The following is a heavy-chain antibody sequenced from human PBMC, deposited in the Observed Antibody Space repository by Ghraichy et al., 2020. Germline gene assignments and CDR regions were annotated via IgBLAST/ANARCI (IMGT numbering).Heavy chain of an antibody. CDR2: INAGNGNT. Sequence: ASVKVSCNASGYTFTSYAMHWVRQAPGQRLEWMGWINAGNGNTKYSQKFQGRVTITRDTSASTAYMELSSLRSEDTAVYYCARARLDYGGNLGAFDYWGQGTLVTVSS. J-gene: IGHJ4*02. CDR3: ARARLDYGGNLGAFDY. D-gene: IGHD4-23*01. CDR1: GYTFTSYA. V-gene: IGHV1-3*01.